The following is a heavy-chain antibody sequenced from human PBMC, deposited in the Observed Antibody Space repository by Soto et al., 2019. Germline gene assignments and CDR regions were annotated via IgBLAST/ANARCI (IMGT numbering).Heavy chain of an antibody. J-gene: IGHJ4*02. V-gene: IGHV1-18*01. Sequence: ASVKVSCKASGYTFTSYGISWVRQAPGQGLEWMGWISAYNGNTNYAQKLQGRVTMTTDTSTSTAYMELRSLRSEDTAVYYCAGAFASNKYYFDSWGQGTQVTVSS. CDR2: ISAYNGNT. CDR1: GYTFTSYG. CDR3: AGAFASNKYYFDS. D-gene: IGHD3-3*02.